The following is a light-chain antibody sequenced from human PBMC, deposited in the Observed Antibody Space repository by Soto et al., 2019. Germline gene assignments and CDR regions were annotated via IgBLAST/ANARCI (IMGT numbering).Light chain of an antibody. CDR3: QHYNSYSEA. V-gene: IGKV1-5*03. CDR1: QSISSW. Sequence: DIQMTQSPSTLSASARDRVSITCLASQSISSWLAWYQQKPGKAPKLLIYKASTLKSGVPSRFSGSAYGTEFNLTISSLQPDDFATYYCQHYNSYSEAFGQGTKVDI. J-gene: IGKJ1*01. CDR2: KAS.